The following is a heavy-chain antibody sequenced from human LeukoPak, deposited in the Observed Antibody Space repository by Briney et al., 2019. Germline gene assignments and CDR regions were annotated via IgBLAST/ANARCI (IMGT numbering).Heavy chain of an antibody. Sequence: GSLRLSCAASGFTFSTCAMGWVRQAPGKGLGWVSAISGSGGSTFYADSVKGRFTISRDNSKNTLSLQMSSLRAEETAVYYCAKVDSSGWYGGVAFDIWGQGTVVIVSS. D-gene: IGHD6-19*01. J-gene: IGHJ3*02. CDR2: ISGSGGST. CDR3: AKVDSSGWYGGVAFDI. V-gene: IGHV3-23*01. CDR1: GFTFSTCA.